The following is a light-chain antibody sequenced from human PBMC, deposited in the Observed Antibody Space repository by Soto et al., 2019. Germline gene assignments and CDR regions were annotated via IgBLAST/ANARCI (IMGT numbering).Light chain of an antibody. CDR1: QSVSSNY. CDR2: GAS. Sequence: EIVLTQSPGILSLSPGERATLSCGASQSVSSNYLAWYQQKPGQAPRLLITGASSRATGIPDRFSGSGSGTDFTHTISRLETEDFAVYYCQQYGSSPCTFGQGTRLEIK. V-gene: IGKV3-20*01. CDR3: QQYGSSPCT. J-gene: IGKJ5*01.